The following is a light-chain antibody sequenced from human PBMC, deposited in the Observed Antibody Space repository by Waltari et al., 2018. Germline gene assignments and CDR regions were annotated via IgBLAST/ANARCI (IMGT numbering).Light chain of an antibody. CDR3: QQYTDYPFT. J-gene: IGKJ3*01. V-gene: IGKV1-16*02. CDR2: GAS. CDR1: QGIRNH. Sequence: DIQMTQSPSSLSASVGDRVTIPCRASQGIRNHLAWFQQKPGKAPKSLIYGASSLQSGVSSKFSGSGSGTDFTLTINSLQSEDFATYYCQQYTDYPFTFGPGTKVDIK.